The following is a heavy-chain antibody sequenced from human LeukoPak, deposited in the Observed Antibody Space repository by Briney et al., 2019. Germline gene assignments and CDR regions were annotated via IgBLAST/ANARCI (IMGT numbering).Heavy chain of an antibody. CDR3: ARDGPLRSYCMDV. V-gene: IGHV3-11*04. CDR1: GFTFSDYY. Sequence: GGSLRLSCAVSGFTFSDYYMSWIRQAPGKGLEWGSYISSSGSTTYYADSVKGRFTISRDNAKNSLYLQMNSLRAEDTAVYYCARDGPLRSYCMDVWGKGTTVTVSS. CDR2: ISSSGSTT. J-gene: IGHJ6*03.